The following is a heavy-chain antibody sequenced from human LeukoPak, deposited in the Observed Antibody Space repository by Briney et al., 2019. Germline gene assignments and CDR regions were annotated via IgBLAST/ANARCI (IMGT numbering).Heavy chain of an antibody. CDR1: GGSISSYY. Sequence: SDTLSLTCTVSGGSISSYYWSWIRQPAGKGLEWIGRIYTSGSTNYNPSLKSRVTMSVDTSKNQFSLKLSSVTAADTAVYYCARSEYYDSSGHFDYWGQGTLVTVSS. CDR3: ARSEYYDSSGHFDY. J-gene: IGHJ4*02. V-gene: IGHV4-4*07. D-gene: IGHD3-22*01. CDR2: IYTSGST.